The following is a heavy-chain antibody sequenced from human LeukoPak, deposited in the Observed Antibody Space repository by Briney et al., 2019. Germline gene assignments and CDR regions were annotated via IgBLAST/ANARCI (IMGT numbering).Heavy chain of an antibody. V-gene: IGHV1-69*05. D-gene: IGHD2-2*01. J-gene: IGHJ3*02. CDR3: ASNLGYCSSTSCYPYAFDI. Sequence: ASVKVSCKASGGTFSSYAISWVRQAPGQGLEWMGGIIPIFGTANYAQKFQGRVTITTDESTSTAYMELSSLRSEDTAVYYCASNLGYCSSTSCYPYAFDIWGQGTMVTVSS. CDR1: GGTFSSYA. CDR2: IIPIFGTA.